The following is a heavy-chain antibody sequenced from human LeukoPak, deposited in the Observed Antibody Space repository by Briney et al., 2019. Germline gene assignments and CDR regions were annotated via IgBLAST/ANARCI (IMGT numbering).Heavy chain of an antibody. D-gene: IGHD6-19*01. CDR3: ARGGVADYLDY. CDR2: TYYRSKFYF. V-gene: IGHV6-1*01. Sequence: SQTVSLTCAISGDSVSSNSAAWYWIRQSPSRGLEWLGRTYYRSKFYFDYAESVKSRITINPDTSKNQFSLQLNSVTPEDTAVYYCARGGVADYLDYWGQGTLVTVSS. J-gene: IGHJ4*02. CDR1: GDSVSSNSAA.